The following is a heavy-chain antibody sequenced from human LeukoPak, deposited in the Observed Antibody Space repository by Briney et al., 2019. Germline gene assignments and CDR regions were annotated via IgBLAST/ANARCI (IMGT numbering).Heavy chain of an antibody. CDR3: ARDSSGLRTPRPWYFDL. CDR2: IRYDGSNK. D-gene: IGHD3-22*01. Sequence: GGSLRLSCAASGFTFSSYGMHWVRQAPGKGLEWVAFIRYDGSNKYYADSVKGRFTISRDNSKNTLYLQMNSLRAEDTAVYYCARDSSGLRTPRPWYFDLWGRGTLVTVSS. V-gene: IGHV3-30*02. CDR1: GFTFSSYG. J-gene: IGHJ2*01.